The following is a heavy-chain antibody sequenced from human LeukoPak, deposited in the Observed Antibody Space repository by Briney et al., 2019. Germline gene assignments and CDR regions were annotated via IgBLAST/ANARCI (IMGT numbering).Heavy chain of an antibody. Sequence: GGSLRLSCAASGFTFSSYAMSWVRQAPGKGLEWVSAISGSGGSTYYADSVKGRFTISRDNSKNTLYLQMNSLRAEDTAVYYCARRYWGCSSTSCYNDYWGQGTLVTVSS. J-gene: IGHJ4*02. CDR3: ARRYWGCSSTSCYNDY. D-gene: IGHD2-2*02. CDR2: ISGSGGST. CDR1: GFTFSSYA. V-gene: IGHV3-23*01.